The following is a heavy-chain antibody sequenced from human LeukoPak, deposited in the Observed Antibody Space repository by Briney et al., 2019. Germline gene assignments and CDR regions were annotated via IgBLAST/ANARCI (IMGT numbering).Heavy chain of an antibody. CDR3: AKGSLVSSPGGTSYYFDY. Sequence: PGGSLRLFCAASGFTFSSYAMSWVRQAPGKGLEWVSAISGSGGSTYYADSVKGRFTISRDNSKNTLYLQMNSLRAEDTAVYYCAKGSLVSSPGGTSYYFDYWGQGTLVTVSS. D-gene: IGHD1-1*01. J-gene: IGHJ4*02. V-gene: IGHV3-23*01. CDR2: ISGSGGST. CDR1: GFTFSSYA.